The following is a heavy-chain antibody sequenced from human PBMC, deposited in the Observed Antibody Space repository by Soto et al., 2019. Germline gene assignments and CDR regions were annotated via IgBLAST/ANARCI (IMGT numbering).Heavy chain of an antibody. J-gene: IGHJ5*02. V-gene: IGHV4-34*01. CDR1: GGSFSGHS. Sequence: SETLSLTCAVYGGSFSGHSWTWIRQSPGKGLEWIGDINHSGRVNYSPSLKSRVTISLDTSKNQFSLTLSAVTAADMAVYYCAREGSHSAYNFAIGTQLWSFDRWGQGLPVTVSS. CDR3: AREGSHSAYNFAIGTQLWSFDR. D-gene: IGHD1-1*01. CDR2: INHSGRV.